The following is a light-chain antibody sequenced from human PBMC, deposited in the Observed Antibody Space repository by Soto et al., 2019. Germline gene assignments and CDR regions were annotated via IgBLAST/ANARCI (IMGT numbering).Light chain of an antibody. J-gene: IGLJ3*02. CDR3: SSYTISSTGV. CDR1: SNDVGIYNY. Sequence: QSALTQPASVSGSPGQSITISCTGTSNDVGIYNYVSWYQQHPGKAPKLIIYEVTNRPSGVSDRFSGSKSDNTASLTISGLQAEDEADYYCSSYTISSTGVFGGGTQLTVL. CDR2: EVT. V-gene: IGLV2-14*01.